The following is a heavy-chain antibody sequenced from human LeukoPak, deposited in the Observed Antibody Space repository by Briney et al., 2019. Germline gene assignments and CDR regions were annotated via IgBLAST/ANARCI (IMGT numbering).Heavy chain of an antibody. D-gene: IGHD3-16*02. CDR2: IKQDGSEK. J-gene: IGHJ4*02. CDR3: AREVRLGELSFFDY. V-gene: IGHV3-7*01. CDR1: GFTFSSYW. Sequence: SGGSLRLSCAASGFTFSSYWMSWVRQAPGKGLEWVANIKQDGSEKYYVDSMKGRFTISRDNAKNSLYLQMNSLRAEDTAVYYCAREVRLGELSFFDYWGQGTLVTVSS.